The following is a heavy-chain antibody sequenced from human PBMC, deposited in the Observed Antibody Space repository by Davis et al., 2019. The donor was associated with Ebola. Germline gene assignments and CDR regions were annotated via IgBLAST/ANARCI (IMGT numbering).Heavy chain of an antibody. Sequence: PGGSLRLSCKDSGNSFTSHWIGWVRQMPGKGLEWMGIIYTGDSDTRYSPSFRGQVTISADKSIKTAFLHWSSLKASDTAIYYCASLRRSITGFDDGYDIWGQGTMVTVSS. D-gene: IGHD3-9*01. V-gene: IGHV5-51*01. CDR1: GNSFTSHW. CDR2: IYTGDSDT. J-gene: IGHJ3*02. CDR3: ASLRRSITGFDDGYDI.